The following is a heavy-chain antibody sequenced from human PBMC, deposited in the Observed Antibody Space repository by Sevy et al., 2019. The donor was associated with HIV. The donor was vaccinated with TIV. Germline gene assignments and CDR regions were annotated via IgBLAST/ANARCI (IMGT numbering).Heavy chain of an antibody. CDR2: ISWNSGSI. CDR1: GFTFDDYA. D-gene: IGHD5-18*01. Sequence: GGSLRLSCAASGFTFDDYAMHWVRQAPGKGLEWVSGISWNSGSIGYADSVKGRFTISRDNAKNSLYLQMNSLRAEDTALYYCAKDILGTERSGYSYGFDYWGQGTLVTVSS. CDR3: AKDILGTERSGYSYGFDY. J-gene: IGHJ4*02. V-gene: IGHV3-9*01.